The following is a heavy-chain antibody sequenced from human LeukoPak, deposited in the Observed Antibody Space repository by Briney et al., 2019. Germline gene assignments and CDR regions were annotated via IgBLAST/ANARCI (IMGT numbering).Heavy chain of an antibody. CDR2: IYYSGST. J-gene: IGHJ4*02. CDR3: ARLGYCSSTSCYNFDY. D-gene: IGHD2-2*01. Sequence: PSETLSLTCTVSGGSISSSSYYWGWIRQPPGKGLEWIGSIYYSGSTYYNPSLKSRVTTSVYTSKNQFSLKLSSVTAADTAVYYCARLGYCSSTSCYNFDYWGQGTLVTVSS. V-gene: IGHV4-39*01. CDR1: GGSISSSSYY.